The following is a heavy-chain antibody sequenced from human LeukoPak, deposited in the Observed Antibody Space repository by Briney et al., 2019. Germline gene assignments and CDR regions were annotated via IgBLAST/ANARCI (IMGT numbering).Heavy chain of an antibody. D-gene: IGHD3-16*01. J-gene: IGHJ4*02. Sequence: PSEALSLTCAVYGGSFSGYYWSWIRQPPGKGLEWIGEINHSGSTNYNPSLKSRVTISVDTSKNQFSLKLSPVTAADTAVYYCARGRWAARWGQGTLVTVSS. CDR1: GGSFSGYY. V-gene: IGHV4-34*01. CDR2: INHSGST. CDR3: ARGRWAAR.